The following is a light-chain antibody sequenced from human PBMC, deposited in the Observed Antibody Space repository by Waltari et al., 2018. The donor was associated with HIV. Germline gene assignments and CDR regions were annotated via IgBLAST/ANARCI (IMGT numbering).Light chain of an antibody. J-gene: IGKJ5*01. CDR1: QSVSSAY. CDR3: QQYVTSPIT. V-gene: IGKV3-20*01. CDR2: GAS. Sequence: EIVLTQSPGTLSLSPGESSTLSCRASQSVSSAYLAWYQQKPGQPPRLLIYGASSRATGIPDRFTGSGSGTDFTLTIHRLEPDDFAIYYCQQYVTSPITFGQGTRLEI.